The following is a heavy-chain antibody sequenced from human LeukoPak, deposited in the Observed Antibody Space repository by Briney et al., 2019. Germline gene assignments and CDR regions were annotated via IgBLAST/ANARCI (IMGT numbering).Heavy chain of an antibody. D-gene: IGHD6-13*01. CDR1: GYTFTSYD. J-gene: IGHJ4*02. CDR3: ARDGIAAAGYYFDY. CDR2: MNPNSGNT. V-gene: IGHV1-8*02. Sequence: ASVKVSCKASGYTFTSYDINWVRQATGQGLEWMGWMNPNSGNTGYAQKFQGRVTMTRDMSTSTVYMELSSLRSEDTAVYYCARDGIAAAGYYFDYWGQGTLVTVSS.